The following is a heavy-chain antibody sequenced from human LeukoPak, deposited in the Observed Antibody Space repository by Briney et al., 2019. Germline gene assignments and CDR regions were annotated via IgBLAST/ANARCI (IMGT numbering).Heavy chain of an antibody. CDR1: GGSFSGYY. CDR3: ASAGPDDDFDY. Sequence: SETLSLTCAVYGGSFSGYYWSWIRQPPGKGLEWTGYIYYSGSTNYNPSLKSRVTISVDTSKNQFSLKLSSVTAANTGVYYCASAGPDDDFDYWGQGTLVTVSS. J-gene: IGHJ4*02. D-gene: IGHD3/OR15-3a*01. CDR2: IYYSGST. V-gene: IGHV4-59*13.